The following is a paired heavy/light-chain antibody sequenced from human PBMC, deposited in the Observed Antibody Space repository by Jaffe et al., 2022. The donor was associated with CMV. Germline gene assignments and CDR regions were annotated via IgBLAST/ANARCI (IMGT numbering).Heavy chain of an antibody. Sequence: QLQLQESGPGLVKPSETLSLTCTISGAPLSSGFYWGWIRQAPGKGLEWIATVHYNGNTYYNPSLKSRVTISLDKLSLRLSSVIASDTAVYYCARHRSTRAFRTVVGDAFEMWGQGTMVTVSS. CDR2: VHYNGNT. CDR3: ARHRSTRAFRTVVGDAFEM. D-gene: IGHD3-22*01. V-gene: IGHV4-39*01. CDR1: GAPLSSGFY. J-gene: IGHJ3*02.
Light chain of an antibody. V-gene: IGKV1-5*03. CDR2: QAS. Sequence: DIQMTQSPSTLSASVGDRVTITCRASQSISFWLAWYQQKPGKAPQALIYQASSLESGVPSRFSGSGSGTEFTLTINSLQPDDFATYYCQQYNDYSWTFGQGTKVEIK. CDR3: QQYNDYSWT. J-gene: IGKJ1*01. CDR1: QSISFW.